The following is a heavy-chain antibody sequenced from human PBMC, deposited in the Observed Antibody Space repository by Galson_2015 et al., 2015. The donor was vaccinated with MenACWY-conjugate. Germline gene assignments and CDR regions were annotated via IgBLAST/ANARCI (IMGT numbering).Heavy chain of an antibody. CDR3: DTDVPGIGAGEFDY. D-gene: IGHD3-10*01. J-gene: IGHJ4*02. Sequence: SLRLSCAASGFSFNYAWMSWVRQAPGQGLEWVGRINSNTDGGATDYAAPVKGRFTISRDDSKSTLYLQMNSLKSEDTAVYYCDTDVPGIGAGEFDYWGQGTLVIVSS. V-gene: IGHV3-15*01. CDR2: INSNTDGGAT. CDR1: GFSFNYAW.